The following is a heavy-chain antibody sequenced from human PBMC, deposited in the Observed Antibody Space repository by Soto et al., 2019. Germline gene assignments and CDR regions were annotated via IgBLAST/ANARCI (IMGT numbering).Heavy chain of an antibody. CDR2: MNPKSGNT. D-gene: IGHD2-15*01. V-gene: IGHV1-8*01. CDR1: AYTFSSYD. Sequence: VQLVQSGAEVKRPGASVKVSCKASAYTFSSYDICWVRQAAGQGLEWMGWMNPKSGNTGSAQKFQGRLTMTRDTSISTAYMELNSLRSEDSAIYYCASGEDCSGGRCENTAWLNYWGQGTLVTVSS. J-gene: IGHJ4*02. CDR3: ASGEDCSGGRCENTAWLNY.